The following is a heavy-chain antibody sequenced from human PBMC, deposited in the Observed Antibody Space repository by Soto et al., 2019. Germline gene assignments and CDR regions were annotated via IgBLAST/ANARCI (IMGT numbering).Heavy chain of an antibody. CDR1: GFIFSRSG. Sequence: QVQLVESGGGVVLPGTSLRLSCAASGFIFSRSGMHWVRQAPGKGLEWVAFISYDGNTKYYADSVKGRFTISRDNSKNTLYLQMTSLRVEDTAVYYCADQIATGHWGQGTLVTVSS. D-gene: IGHD6-13*01. V-gene: IGHV3-30*03. CDR3: ADQIATGH. CDR2: ISYDGNTK. J-gene: IGHJ4*02.